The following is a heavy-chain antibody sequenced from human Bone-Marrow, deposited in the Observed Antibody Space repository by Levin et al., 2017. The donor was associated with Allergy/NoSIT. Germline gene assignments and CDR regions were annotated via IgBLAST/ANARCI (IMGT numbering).Heavy chain of an antibody. CDR3: ARGTDRLNDAFDI. CDR1: GGSISNYY. V-gene: IGHV4-59*01. J-gene: IGHJ3*02. CDR2: IYYSGST. Sequence: SQTLSLPCTVSGGSISNYYWSWIRQPPGKGLEWIGYIYYSGSTNYNPSLKSRVIISVDTSKNQFSLKLSSVTAADTAVYYCARGTDRLNDAFDIWGQGTMVTVSS. D-gene: IGHD2-21*02.